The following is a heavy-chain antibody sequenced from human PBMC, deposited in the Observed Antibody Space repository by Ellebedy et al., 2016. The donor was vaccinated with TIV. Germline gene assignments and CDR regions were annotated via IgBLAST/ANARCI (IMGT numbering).Heavy chain of an antibody. Sequence: MPSETLSLTCTVSGGSISSYYWGWIRQPPGKGLEWIGSIYYSGSTYYNPSLKSRVTISVDTSKNQFSLKLSSVTAADTAVYYCASWAPEFYSSSWYGLYWYFDLWGRGTLVTVSS. J-gene: IGHJ2*01. CDR2: IYYSGST. CDR3: ASWAPEFYSSSWYGLYWYFDL. D-gene: IGHD6-13*01. CDR1: GGSISSYY. V-gene: IGHV4-39*01.